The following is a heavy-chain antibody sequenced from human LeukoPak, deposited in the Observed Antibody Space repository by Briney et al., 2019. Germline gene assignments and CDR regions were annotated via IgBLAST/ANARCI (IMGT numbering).Heavy chain of an antibody. V-gene: IGHV3-48*01. CDR3: ARDGTSIPTRPRAFDI. J-gene: IGHJ3*02. D-gene: IGHD6-6*01. CDR2: ISSSSSTI. Sequence: PGGSLRLSCVASGFSFSIYNMIWVRQAPGKGLEWVSYISSSSSTIYYADSVKGRFTISRDNAKNSLYLQMSSLRAEDTAVYYCARDGTSIPTRPRAFDIWGQGTMVTVSS. CDR1: GFSFSIYN.